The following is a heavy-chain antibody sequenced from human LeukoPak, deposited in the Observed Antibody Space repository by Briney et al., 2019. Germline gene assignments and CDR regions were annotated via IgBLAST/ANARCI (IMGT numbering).Heavy chain of an antibody. J-gene: IGHJ6*03. CDR2: IIPIFGTA. CDR3: ARDYYDFWSGHLNYYYYYMDV. D-gene: IGHD3-3*01. Sequence: ASVKVSCKASGYTFTNYAISWVRQAPGQGLEWMGGIIPIFGTANYAQKFQGRVTVTADKSTSTAYMELSSLRSEDTAVYYCARDYYDFWSGHLNYYYYYMDVWGKGTTVTVSS. V-gene: IGHV1-69*06. CDR1: GYTFTNYA.